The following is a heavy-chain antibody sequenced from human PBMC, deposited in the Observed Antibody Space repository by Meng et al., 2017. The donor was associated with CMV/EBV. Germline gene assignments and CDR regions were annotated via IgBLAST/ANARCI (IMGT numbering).Heavy chain of an antibody. CDR2: ISAYHGNT. CDR3: ARSPPGAILYYFDY. CDR1: DYTFTSYG. V-gene: IGHV1-18*01. Sequence: SDYTFTSYGISWVRQAHGQGLEWMEWISAYHGNTSYAQKLQGKVTMTTDTSTSTAYMELRSLRSDDTAVYYCARSPPGAILYYFDYWGQGTLVTVSS. D-gene: IGHD3-10*01. J-gene: IGHJ4*02.